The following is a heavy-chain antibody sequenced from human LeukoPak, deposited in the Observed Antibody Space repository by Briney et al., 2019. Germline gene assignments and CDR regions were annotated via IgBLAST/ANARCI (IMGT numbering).Heavy chain of an antibody. D-gene: IGHD3-3*01. CDR1: GYTFTSYG. Sequence: GASVKVSCKASGYTFTSYGISWVRQAPGQGLEWMGWISAYNGNTNYAQKLQGRVTMTTDTSTSTAYMELRSLRSDDTAVYYCARERYDFWSGYYPPEYGMDVWGQGTTVTVSS. V-gene: IGHV1-18*01. J-gene: IGHJ6*02. CDR2: ISAYNGNT. CDR3: ARERYDFWSGYYPPEYGMDV.